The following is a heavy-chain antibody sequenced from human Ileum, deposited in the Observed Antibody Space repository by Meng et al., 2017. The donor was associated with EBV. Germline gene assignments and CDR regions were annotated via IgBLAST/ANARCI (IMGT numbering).Heavy chain of an antibody. D-gene: IGHD6-19*01. J-gene: IGHJ4*02. CDR3: ARVGQWLPIDY. CDR2: NYHSGST. CDR1: GGSISSSNW. Sequence: QGQRQGAGQGLVRPSRPLAITCAVRGGSISSSNWRSWFRPPPGKGLEWIGENYHSGSTNYNPFLKSRVTISVDKSKNQFSLNLSSVTAADTAVYYCARVGQWLPIDYWGQGTLVTVSS. V-gene: IGHV4-4*02.